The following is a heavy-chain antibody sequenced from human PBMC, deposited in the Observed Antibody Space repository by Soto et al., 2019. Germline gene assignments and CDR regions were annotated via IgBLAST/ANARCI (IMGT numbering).Heavy chain of an antibody. CDR1: GGSFSGYY. J-gene: IGHJ4*02. Sequence: SETLSLTCAVYGGSFSGYYWSWIRQPPGKGLEWIGEINHSGSTNYNPSLKSRVTISVDTSKNQFSLKLSSVTAADTAVYYCASNSWEFDYWGQGTLVTVS. D-gene: IGHD6-13*01. CDR3: ASNSWEFDY. CDR2: INHSGST. V-gene: IGHV4-34*01.